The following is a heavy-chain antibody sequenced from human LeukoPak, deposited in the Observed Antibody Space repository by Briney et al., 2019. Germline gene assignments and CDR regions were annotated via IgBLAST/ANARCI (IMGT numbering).Heavy chain of an antibody. CDR2: IYPGDSDT. Sequence: GESLKISCKGSGYSFTSYWIGWVRQMPGKGLEWMGIIYPGDSDTRYSPSFQGQVTISADKSISTAYLQWSSLKASDTAMYYCAIRLAGRPPSDAFDIWGQGTMVTVSS. J-gene: IGHJ3*02. CDR3: AIRLAGRPPSDAFDI. D-gene: IGHD6-6*01. CDR1: GYSFTSYW. V-gene: IGHV5-51*01.